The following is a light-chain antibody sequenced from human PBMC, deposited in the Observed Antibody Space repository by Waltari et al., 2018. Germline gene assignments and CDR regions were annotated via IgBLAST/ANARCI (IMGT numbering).Light chain of an antibody. J-gene: IGKJ5*01. CDR2: GAS. Sequence: EILLTQSPGTLSLSPGERATLSCRASPNVGKNSLGWYQQRPGQPPRLLIFGASNRATGIPDRFSGSGSGTDFTLTISRLESEDFAVYFCQQYASPPITFGQGTRLE. CDR3: QQYASPPIT. V-gene: IGKV3-20*01. CDR1: PNVGKNS.